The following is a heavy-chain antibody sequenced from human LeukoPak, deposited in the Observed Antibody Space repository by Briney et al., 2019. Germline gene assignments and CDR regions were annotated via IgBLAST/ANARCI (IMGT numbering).Heavy chain of an antibody. CDR1: GVSLSTTIW. CDR2: IYYTGST. D-gene: IGHD6-13*01. Sequence: PSETPSLTLAVPGVSLSTTIWWSWVRQPPGKGREWIGEIYYTGSTKYKPSLKSRVTISVDKSKNQFSLRLSSVTAADTAVYYCARDRGTAGQTDAYDIWGEGTMVTVSS. J-gene: IGHJ3*02. V-gene: IGHV4-4*02. CDR3: ARDRGTAGQTDAYDI.